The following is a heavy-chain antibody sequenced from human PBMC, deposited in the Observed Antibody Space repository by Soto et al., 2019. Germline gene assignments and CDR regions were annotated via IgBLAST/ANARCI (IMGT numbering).Heavy chain of an antibody. CDR1: GYTFASYG. Sequence: GASVKVSCKASGYTFASYGISWVRQAPGQGLEWMGWISAYNGNTNYAQKLQGRVTMTTDTSTSTAYMELRSLRSDDTAVYYCARDKYQLLLGPSDAFDIWGQGKMVTVSS. CDR3: ARDKYQLLLGPSDAFDI. D-gene: IGHD2-2*01. CDR2: ISAYNGNT. V-gene: IGHV1-18*01. J-gene: IGHJ3*02.